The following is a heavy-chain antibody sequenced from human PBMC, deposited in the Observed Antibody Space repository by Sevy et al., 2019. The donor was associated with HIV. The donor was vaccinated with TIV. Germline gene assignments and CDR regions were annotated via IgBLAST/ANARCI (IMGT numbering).Heavy chain of an antibody. CDR1: GFTFSSYG. J-gene: IGHJ4*02. Sequence: GGSLRLSCAASGFTFSSYGMHWVRQAPGKGLEWVAVIWYDGSNKYYADSVKGRFTISRDNSKNTLYLQMNSLRAEDTAVYYCARAKRSGWSGGYDYWGQGTLVTASS. V-gene: IGHV3-33*01. CDR2: IWYDGSNK. D-gene: IGHD6-19*01. CDR3: ARAKRSGWSGGYDY.